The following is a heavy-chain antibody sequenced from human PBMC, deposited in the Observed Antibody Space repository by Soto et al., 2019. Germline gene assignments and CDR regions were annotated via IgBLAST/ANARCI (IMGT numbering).Heavy chain of an antibody. Sequence: QVQLVQSGAEVKKPGASVKVSCKASGYTFTSYGISWVRQAPGQGLEWMGWISAYNGNTNYAQKLQGRVTMTTDTSTSTAYMELRSLRSDATAVYYCARDYTYSSSWYSISWFDPWGQGTLVTVSS. CDR2: ISAYNGNT. J-gene: IGHJ5*02. D-gene: IGHD6-13*01. CDR1: GYTFTSYG. CDR3: ARDYTYSSSWYSISWFDP. V-gene: IGHV1-18*04.